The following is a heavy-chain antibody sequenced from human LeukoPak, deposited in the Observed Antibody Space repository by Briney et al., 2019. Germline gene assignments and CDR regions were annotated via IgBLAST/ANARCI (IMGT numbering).Heavy chain of an antibody. D-gene: IGHD3-22*01. CDR2: IIQDGSQK. CDR3: ARDLSDTSGYFDY. CDR1: GFTFGTYY. V-gene: IGHV3-7*01. J-gene: IGHJ4*02. Sequence: GGSLRLSCAASGFTFGTYYMSWFRQAPGKGRAWVANIIQDGSQKYSVDSVKGRFSISRDNGNNSLFLHMSSLRAEDTAVYYCARDLSDTSGYFDYWGQGTLVIVSS.